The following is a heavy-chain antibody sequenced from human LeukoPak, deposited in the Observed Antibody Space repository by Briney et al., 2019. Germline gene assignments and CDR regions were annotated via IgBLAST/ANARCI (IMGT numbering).Heavy chain of an antibody. J-gene: IGHJ4*02. V-gene: IGHV3-21*01. CDR3: AVGTTSGYDYLPPFYYFDY. D-gene: IGHD5-12*01. Sequence: PGGSLRLSCVASGFTFSSYSMNWVRQAPGKGLEWVSSISSSSSYIYYADSVKGRFTISRDNAKNSLYLQMNSLRAEDTAVYYCAVGTTSGYDYLPPFYYFDYWGQGTLVTVSS. CDR1: GFTFSSYS. CDR2: ISSSSSYI.